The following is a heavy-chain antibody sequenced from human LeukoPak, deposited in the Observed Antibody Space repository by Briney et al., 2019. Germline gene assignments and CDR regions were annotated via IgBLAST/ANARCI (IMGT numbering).Heavy chain of an antibody. CDR2: IWSDGSNR. CDR1: GFTFSHYG. V-gene: IGHV3-33*06. J-gene: IGHJ4*02. Sequence: PGGSLRLSCATSGFTFSHYGMHWVRQAPGKGLEWVAVIWSDGSNRYYGDPVKGRFTISRDNFQRTVYLQMNSLRAEDTAVYYCAKDVQRGFDYSNSLDNWGQGTLVTVSS. CDR3: AKDVQRGFDYSNSLDN. D-gene: IGHD4-11*01.